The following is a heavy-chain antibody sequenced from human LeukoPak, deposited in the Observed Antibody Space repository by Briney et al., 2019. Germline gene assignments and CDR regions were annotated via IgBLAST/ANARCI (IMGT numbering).Heavy chain of an antibody. CDR3: ARDNHGYSGYVLDY. Sequence: SQTLSLTRTVSGGSISSGGYYWSWIRQHPGKGLEWIGYIYYSGSTYYSPSLKSRVTISVDTSKNQFSLKLSSVTAADTAVYYCARDNHGYSGYVLDYWGQGTLVTVSS. CDR2: IYYSGST. J-gene: IGHJ4*02. V-gene: IGHV4-31*03. CDR1: GGSISSGGYY. D-gene: IGHD5-12*01.